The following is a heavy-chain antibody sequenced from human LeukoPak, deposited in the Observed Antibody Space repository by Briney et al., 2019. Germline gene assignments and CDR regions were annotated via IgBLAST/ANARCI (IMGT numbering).Heavy chain of an antibody. Sequence: SVKVFCKASGGTFSSYAISWVQQAPGQGLEWMEGLIPIFYTANHTQNFQRRVTITTDESPSTAYVELSSLGSEDTAVYYCARGIMITFEGVIVSWLDPWGEGTLVSVRS. V-gene: IGHV1-69*05. J-gene: IGHJ5*02. CDR3: ARGIMITFEGVIVSWLDP. CDR1: GGTFSSYA. CDR2: LIPIFYTA. D-gene: IGHD3-16*02.